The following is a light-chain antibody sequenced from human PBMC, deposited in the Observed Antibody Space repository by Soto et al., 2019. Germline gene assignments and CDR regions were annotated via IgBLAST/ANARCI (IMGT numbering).Light chain of an antibody. CDR1: QSVSSY. J-gene: IGKJ4*01. CDR3: QQRSKGLT. Sequence: EIVLTQSPATLSLSPGERATLSCRASQSVSSYLAWYQQKPGQAPRLLIYDASNRATGIPARFSGSGSGTDFTITISSLEPEDVACYYCQQRSKGLTFRGGTKVEI. V-gene: IGKV3-11*01. CDR2: DAS.